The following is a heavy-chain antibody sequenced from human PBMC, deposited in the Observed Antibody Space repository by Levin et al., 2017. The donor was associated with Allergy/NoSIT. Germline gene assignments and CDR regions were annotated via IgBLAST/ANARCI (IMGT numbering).Heavy chain of an antibody. V-gene: IGHV3-74*01. Sequence: SCVASGFTFRNYWMHWVRQAPGKGLVWVSRINSGGSDTSYADSVKGRFSISRDNAKNTLFLEMNSLRAEDMAVYYCVSDVIAARNYWGQGTLVTVSS. CDR3: VSDVIAARNY. J-gene: IGHJ4*02. D-gene: IGHD6-6*01. CDR1: GFTFRNYW. CDR2: INSGGSDT.